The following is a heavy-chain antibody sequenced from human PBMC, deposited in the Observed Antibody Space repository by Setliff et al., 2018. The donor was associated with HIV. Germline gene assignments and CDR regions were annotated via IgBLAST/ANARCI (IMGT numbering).Heavy chain of an antibody. CDR3: ARHLGGIDYDDSSNYFDN. V-gene: IGHV5-51*01. D-gene: IGHD3-22*01. CDR2: IYPGDSDT. J-gene: IGHJ4*02. CDR1: GYSFSNYW. Sequence: RGSLKISCKGSGYSFSNYWIGWVRQMPGKGLEWMGIIYPGDSDTRYSPSFQGQVTISADKSISTAYLQWSSLRASDTAMYYCARHLGGIDYDDSSNYFDNWGQGTLVTVSS.